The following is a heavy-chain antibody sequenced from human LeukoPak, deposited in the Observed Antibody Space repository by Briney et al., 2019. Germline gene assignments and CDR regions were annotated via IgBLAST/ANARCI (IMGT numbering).Heavy chain of an antibody. J-gene: IGHJ4*02. CDR1: GYSISSGYY. CDR3: AARGGAYYDFWSVFFDY. CDR2: IYHSGST. D-gene: IGHD3-3*01. V-gene: IGHV4-38-2*02. Sequence: SETLSLTCTVSGYSISSGYYWGWIRQPPGEGLEWIGSIYHSGSTYYNPSLKSRVTISVDTSKNQFSLKLSSVTAADTAVYYCAARGGAYYDFWSVFFDYWGQGTLVTVSS.